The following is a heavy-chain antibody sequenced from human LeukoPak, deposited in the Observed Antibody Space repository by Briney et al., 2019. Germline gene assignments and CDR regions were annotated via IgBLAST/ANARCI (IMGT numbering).Heavy chain of an antibody. Sequence: ASVKVSCKASGYTFTSYYMHWVRQAPGQGLEWMGIINPSGGSTSYAQKFQGRVTMTRDTSTSTVYMELSSLRSEDTAVYYCARAARGVWGSYRPDYWGQGTLVTVSS. J-gene: IGHJ4*02. V-gene: IGHV1-46*01. CDR2: INPSGGST. CDR3: ARAARGVWGSYRPDY. CDR1: GYTFTSYY. D-gene: IGHD3-16*02.